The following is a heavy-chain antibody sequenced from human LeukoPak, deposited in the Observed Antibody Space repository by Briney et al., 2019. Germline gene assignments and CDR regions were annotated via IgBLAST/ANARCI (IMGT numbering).Heavy chain of an antibody. J-gene: IGHJ4*02. CDR3: ARDDVGFSIDY. V-gene: IGHV1-2*06. CDR2: INPNSGGT. CDR1: GYTFTGYY. D-gene: IGHD1-26*01. Sequence: ASVKVSCKASGYTFTGYYTHWVRQAPGQGLEWMGRINPNSGGTNYAQKFQGRVTMTRDTSISTAYMELSRLRSDDTAVYYCARDDVGFSIDYWGQGTLVTVSS.